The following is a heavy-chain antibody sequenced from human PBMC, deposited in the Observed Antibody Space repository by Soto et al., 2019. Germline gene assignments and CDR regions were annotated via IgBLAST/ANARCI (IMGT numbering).Heavy chain of an antibody. CDR2: IYYSGST. J-gene: IGHJ3*02. CDR1: GGPISSSNW. D-gene: IGHD4-17*01. CDR3: ARFMTMVTNLAFDI. V-gene: IGHV4-4*02. Sequence: SETLSLTCAVSGGPISSSNWWSWVRQPPGKGLEWIGEIYYSGSTNYNPSLKSRVTISVDKSKNQFSLKLSSVTAADTAVYYCARFMTMVTNLAFDIWGQGTMVTVSS.